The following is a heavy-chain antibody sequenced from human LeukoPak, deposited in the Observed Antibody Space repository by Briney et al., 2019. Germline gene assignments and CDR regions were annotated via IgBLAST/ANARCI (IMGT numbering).Heavy chain of an antibody. CDR2: IKQDGSEK. Sequence: GGSLRLSCAASGFTFSSYEMNWVRQAPGKGLEWVANIKQDGSEKYYVDSVKGRFTIPRDNAKNSLYLQMNSLRAEDTAVYYCASLNSLYFDYWGQGTLVTVSS. CDR1: GFTFSSYE. D-gene: IGHD5-18*01. J-gene: IGHJ4*02. CDR3: ASLNSLYFDY. V-gene: IGHV3-7*01.